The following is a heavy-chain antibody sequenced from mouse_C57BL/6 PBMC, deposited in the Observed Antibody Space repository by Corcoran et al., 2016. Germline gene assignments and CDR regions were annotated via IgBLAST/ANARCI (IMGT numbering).Heavy chain of an antibody. D-gene: IGHD2-4*01. CDR1: GYSITSGYY. CDR2: ISYDGSN. Sequence: DVQLQESGPGLVKPSQSLSLTCSVTGYSITSGYYWNWIRQFPGNKLEWMGYISYDGSNNYNPSLKNRISITRDTSKNQFFLKLNSVTTEDTATYYCASHDYDGAYWGQGTLVTVSA. V-gene: IGHV3-6*01. CDR3: ASHDYDGAY. J-gene: IGHJ3*01.